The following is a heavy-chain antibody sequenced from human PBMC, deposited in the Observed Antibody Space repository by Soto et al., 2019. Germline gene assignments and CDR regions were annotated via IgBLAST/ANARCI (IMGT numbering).Heavy chain of an antibody. J-gene: IGHJ3*02. CDR2: IYYSGST. Sequence: LSLTCTVSGGSISSGGYYWSWIRQHPGKGLEWIGYIYYSGSTYYNPSLKSRVTISVDTSKNQFSLKLSSVTAADTAVYYCARGRGCTNGVCYPSAFDIWGQGTMLTVSS. D-gene: IGHD2-8*01. V-gene: IGHV4-31*03. CDR3: ARGRGCTNGVCYPSAFDI. CDR1: GGSISSGGYY.